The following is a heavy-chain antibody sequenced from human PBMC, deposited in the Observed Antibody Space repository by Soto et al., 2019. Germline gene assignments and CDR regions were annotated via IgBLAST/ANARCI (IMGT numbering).Heavy chain of an antibody. J-gene: IGHJ6*02. CDR3: ARDKDRPQLGGNYYYILDV. Sequence: QVHLERSGAEVKKPGSSVKVSCKASGGTFTSSAISWVRQAPGQGLEWMGGIMPVFRTPDYAQKFQGRVTVSADESTSTAYMELRGLTSDDTAVYYCARDKDRPQLGGNYYYILDVWGQGTTVTVSS. CDR2: IMPVFRTP. CDR1: GGTFTSSA. V-gene: IGHV1-69*12. D-gene: IGHD3-3*02.